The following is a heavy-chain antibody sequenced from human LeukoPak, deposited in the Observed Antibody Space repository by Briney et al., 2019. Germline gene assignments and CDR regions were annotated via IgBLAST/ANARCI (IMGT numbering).Heavy chain of an antibody. V-gene: IGHV1-18*01. CDR1: GYTFTSYG. Sequence: ASVKVSCKASGYTFTSYGISWVRQAPGQGLEWMGWISAYNGNTNYAQKLQGRVTMTTDTSTSTAYMELRSLRSDDTAVHYCARDWGDSSGYYYLRFDYWGQGTLVTVSS. CDR2: ISAYNGNT. D-gene: IGHD3-22*01. CDR3: ARDWGDSSGYYYLRFDY. J-gene: IGHJ4*02.